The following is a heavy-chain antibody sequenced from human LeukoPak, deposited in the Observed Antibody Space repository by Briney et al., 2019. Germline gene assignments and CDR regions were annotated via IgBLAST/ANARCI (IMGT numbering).Heavy chain of an antibody. CDR1: GFTFSSYA. J-gene: IGHJ3*02. D-gene: IGHD1-26*01. V-gene: IGHV3-23*01. CDR2: ISGSGGST. Sequence: PGGSLRLSCAASGFTFSSYAMTWVRQAPGKGLEWVSIISGSGGSTYYADSVKGRFTISRDNSNNTLYLQVNSLRAEDTAVYYCAKKIGGIYVFDIWGQGTMVTVSS. CDR3: AKKIGGIYVFDI.